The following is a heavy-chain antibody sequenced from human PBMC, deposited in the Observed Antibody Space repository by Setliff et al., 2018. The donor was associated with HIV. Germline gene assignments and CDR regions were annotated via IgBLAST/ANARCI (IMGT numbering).Heavy chain of an antibody. V-gene: IGHV1-69*13. CDR1: GYTFTSYY. CDR3: ARGTPVGTIWNYYSYMDL. J-gene: IGHJ6*03. CDR2: IIGIFDTP. D-gene: IGHD3-3*01. Sequence: GASVKVSCKASGYTFTSYYMHWVRQAPGQGLEWMGGIIGIFDTPKYAQKFQGRVTITADESTNTAYMELRSLRSEDTAVYYCARGTPVGTIWNYYSYMDLWGKGTTGTVSS.